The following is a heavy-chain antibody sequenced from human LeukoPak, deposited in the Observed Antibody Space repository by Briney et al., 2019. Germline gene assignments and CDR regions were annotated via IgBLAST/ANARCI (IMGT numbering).Heavy chain of an antibody. Sequence: PSETLSLTCAVYGGSFSGYYWSWIRQPPGKGLEWIGEINHSGSTNYNPSLKSRVTISVDTSKNQFSLKLSSVTAEDTAVYYCARDGDGHIDLDYWGQGTLVTVSS. CDR1: GGSFSGYY. CDR2: INHSGST. J-gene: IGHJ4*02. V-gene: IGHV4-34*01. CDR3: ARDGDGHIDLDY. D-gene: IGHD5-24*01.